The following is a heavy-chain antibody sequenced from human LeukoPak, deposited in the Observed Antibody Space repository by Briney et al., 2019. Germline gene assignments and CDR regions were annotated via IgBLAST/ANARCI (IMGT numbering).Heavy chain of an antibody. CDR1: GFTFDNYA. Sequence: GGSLRLSCAASGFTFDNYAMHWVRQAPGKGLEWVSGISWNSGTIAYADSVKGRFTISRDNAKNSLYLEMSSLRVEDTAFCYCSKRRGRQLEGTVDYWGQGTLVTVSS. CDR3: SKRRGRQLEGTVDY. D-gene: IGHD6-6*01. CDR2: ISWNSGTI. J-gene: IGHJ4*02. V-gene: IGHV3-9*01.